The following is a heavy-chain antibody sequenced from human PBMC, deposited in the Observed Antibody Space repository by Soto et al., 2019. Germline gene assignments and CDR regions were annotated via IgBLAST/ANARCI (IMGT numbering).Heavy chain of an antibody. Sequence: AGGSLSLSCVVSGFTFNSYSMDWVRQAPGKGLEWVSYITSGSSTIHYADSVKGRFTISRDNAKNSVLLQMNSLRVEDTAVYYCVRDAGSLGYWGQGTLVTVSS. CDR2: ITSGSSTI. CDR3: VRDAGSLGY. V-gene: IGHV3-48*01. D-gene: IGHD3-10*01. J-gene: IGHJ4*02. CDR1: GFTFNSYS.